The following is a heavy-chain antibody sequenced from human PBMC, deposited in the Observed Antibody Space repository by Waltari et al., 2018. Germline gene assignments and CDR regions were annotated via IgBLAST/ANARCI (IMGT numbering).Heavy chain of an antibody. CDR3: ATYIGASIGTAAFDV. CDR2: LSYSGAT. V-gene: IGHV4-39*01. CDR1: DVSITSNRHS. J-gene: IGHJ3*01. D-gene: IGHD5-12*01. Sequence: HLQLQESGPGLLKPSETLSLTCSVSDVSITSNRHSWVWIRQPPGQGRGWIGTLSYSGATYSSPSLKSRVTISGDTSKNQLSLILGSVTAADTAVYYCATYIGASIGTAAFDVWGQGTMVTVSA.